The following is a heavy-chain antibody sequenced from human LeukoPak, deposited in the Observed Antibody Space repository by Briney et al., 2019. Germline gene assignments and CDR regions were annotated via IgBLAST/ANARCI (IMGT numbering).Heavy chain of an antibody. D-gene: IGHD3-10*01. Sequence: SETLSLTCAVHGGSFSGYYWSWIRQPPGKGLEWIGEINHSGSTNYNPSLKSRVTISVDTSKNQFSLRLSSVTAADTAVYYCARVGDGNFDYWGQGTLVTVSS. CDR1: GGSFSGYY. J-gene: IGHJ4*02. V-gene: IGHV4-34*01. CDR3: ARVGDGNFDY. CDR2: INHSGST.